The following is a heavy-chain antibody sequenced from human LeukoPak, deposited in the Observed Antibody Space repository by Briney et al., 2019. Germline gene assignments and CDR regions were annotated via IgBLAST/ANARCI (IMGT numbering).Heavy chain of an antibody. D-gene: IGHD6-13*01. CDR2: ISGSGGST. CDR3: AKDQRSSWFHYFDY. CDR1: GFTFSSYA. J-gene: IGHJ4*02. Sequence: GGSLRLSCAASGFTFSSYAMGWVRPAPGKGLEWVSAISGSGGSTYYADSAKGRFTISRDNSKNTLYLQMNSLRAEDTAVYYCAKDQRSSWFHYFDYWGQGTLVTVSS. V-gene: IGHV3-23*01.